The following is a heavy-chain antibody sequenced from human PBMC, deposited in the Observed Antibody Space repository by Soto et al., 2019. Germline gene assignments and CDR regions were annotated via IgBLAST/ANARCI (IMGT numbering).Heavy chain of an antibody. V-gene: IGHV3-74*01. CDR3: ARALTHSYYDFWSGYYPRRPDQFDP. D-gene: IGHD3-3*01. CDR2: INSDGSST. Sequence: GGSLRLSCAASGFTFSSYWMHWVRQAPGKGLVWVSRINSDGSSTSYADSVKGRFTISRDNAKNTLYLQMNSLRAEDTAVYYCARALTHSYYDFWSGYYPRRPDQFDPWGQGTLVTVSS. CDR1: GFTFSSYW. J-gene: IGHJ5*02.